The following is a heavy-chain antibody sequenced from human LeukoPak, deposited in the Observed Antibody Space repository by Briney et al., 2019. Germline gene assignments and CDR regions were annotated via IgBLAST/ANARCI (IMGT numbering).Heavy chain of an antibody. V-gene: IGHV1-8*03. Sequence: ASVKVSCKDSGYTFTSYDINWVRQATGQGLEWMGWMNPNSGNTGYAQKFQGRVTITRNTSISTAYMELSSLRSEDTAVYYCAREVTTGTTNWFDPWGQGTLVTVSS. J-gene: IGHJ5*02. CDR3: AREVTTGTTNWFDP. CDR1: GYTFTSYD. CDR2: MNPNSGNT. D-gene: IGHD1-1*01.